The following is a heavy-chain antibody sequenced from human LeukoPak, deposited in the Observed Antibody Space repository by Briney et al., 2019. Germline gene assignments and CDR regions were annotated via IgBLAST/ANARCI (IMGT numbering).Heavy chain of an antibody. CDR1: GFTFSSYW. CDR2: LNSDGSST. D-gene: IGHD6-13*01. J-gene: IGHJ4*02. V-gene: IGHV3-74*01. CDR3: GRAPSAAGTIDY. Sequence: GGSLRLSCAVSGFTFSSYWMHWVRQTPGKGLVWVSRLNSDGSSTSYADSVRGRFTISRDNAKNTLYLQMNSLRDEDMAVYYCGRAPSAAGTIDYWGQGTLVTVSS.